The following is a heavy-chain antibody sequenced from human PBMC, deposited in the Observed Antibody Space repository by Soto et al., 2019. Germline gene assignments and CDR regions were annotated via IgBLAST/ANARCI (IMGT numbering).Heavy chain of an antibody. CDR1: GGSISSAGYS. CDR2: IYYSGST. Sequence: SETLSLTCAVSGGSISSAGYSWSWIRQPPGKGLEWIGYIYYSGSTNYNPSLKSRVTISVDTSKNQFSLKLSSVTAADTAVYYCARRYCSSTSCYNWFDPWGQGTLVTVSS. D-gene: IGHD2-2*01. CDR3: ARRYCSSTSCYNWFDP. J-gene: IGHJ5*02. V-gene: IGHV4-61*08.